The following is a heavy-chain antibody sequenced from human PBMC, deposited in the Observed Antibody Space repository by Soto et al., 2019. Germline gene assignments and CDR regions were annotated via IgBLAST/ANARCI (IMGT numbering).Heavy chain of an antibody. CDR2: IIAGGGAT. CDR1: GFTFSNHA. CDR3: AKREGNTYGLFH. D-gene: IGHD5-18*01. Sequence: GGSLRLSCAASGFTFSNHAMSWVRQAPGKGLEWVSAIIAGGGATYNADSVKGRFAISRDNAKNTLYLQMNSLSAEDTAVYYCAKREGNTYGLFHWGQGTLVTVSS. V-gene: IGHV3-23*01. J-gene: IGHJ4*02.